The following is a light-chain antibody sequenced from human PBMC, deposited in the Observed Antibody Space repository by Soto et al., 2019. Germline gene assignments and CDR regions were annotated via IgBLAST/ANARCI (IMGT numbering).Light chain of an antibody. CDR3: QQYDNWPPWT. CDR1: QSISIN. CDR2: GAS. V-gene: IGKV3-15*01. Sequence: EIVMTQSPATLSVSPGERATLSCRASQSISINLAWYQQRPGQAPRLLIYGASTRATGIPARFSGSGSGTEFTLTISSLPSEDFAIYYCQQYDNWPPWTFGQGTKVEIK. J-gene: IGKJ1*01.